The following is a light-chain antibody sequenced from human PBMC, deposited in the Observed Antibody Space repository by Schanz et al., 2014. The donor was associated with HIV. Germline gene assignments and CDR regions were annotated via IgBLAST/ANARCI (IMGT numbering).Light chain of an antibody. V-gene: IGLV2-8*01. J-gene: IGLJ3*02. CDR1: SSDVGGYDF. CDR2: EVT. CDR3: SSYTSSSTGV. Sequence: QSALTQPPSASGSPGQSVTITCTGTSSDVGGYDFVSWYQQHPVKAPKLMIYEVTKRPLGVPNRFSGAKSGNTASLTVSGLQDEDEADYYCSSYTSSSTGVFGGGTKLTVL.